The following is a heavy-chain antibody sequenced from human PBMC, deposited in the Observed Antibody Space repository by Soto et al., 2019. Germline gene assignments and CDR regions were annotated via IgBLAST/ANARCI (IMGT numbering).Heavy chain of an antibody. CDR3: ARGYGRNFDY. CDR1: GGSISSADYY. J-gene: IGHJ4*02. V-gene: IGHV4-30-4*01. D-gene: IGHD5-18*01. CDR2: IFYTGST. Sequence: SETLSLTCTVSGGSISSADYYWSWIRQPPGKGLEWIGYIFYTGSTNYNPSLKSRVTISLDTSKNQFSLKLSSMTAADTAVYYCARGYGRNFDYWGQGTLVTVSS.